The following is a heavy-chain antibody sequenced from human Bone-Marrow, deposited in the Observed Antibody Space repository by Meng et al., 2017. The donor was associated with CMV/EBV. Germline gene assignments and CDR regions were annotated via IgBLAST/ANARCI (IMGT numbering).Heavy chain of an antibody. V-gene: IGHV3-74*01. CDR2: INSDGSST. CDR3: ARGKKDFYYDFWSGYGYYYYGMAV. D-gene: IGHD3-3*01. CDR1: GFTFSSYW. J-gene: IGHJ6*02. Sequence: GESLKISCAASGFTFSSYWMHWVRQAPGKGLVWVSRINSDGSSTSYADSVKGRFTISRDNAKNTLYLQMNSLRAEDTAVYYCARGKKDFYYDFWSGYGYYYYGMAVWGPGNTVTGAS.